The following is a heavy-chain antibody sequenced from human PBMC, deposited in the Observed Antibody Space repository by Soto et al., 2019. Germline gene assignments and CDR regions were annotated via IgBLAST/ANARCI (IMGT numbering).Heavy chain of an antibody. CDR1: GGSVNSESHY. D-gene: IGHD6-19*01. J-gene: IGHJ4*02. V-gene: IGHV4-61*01. Sequence: SETLSLTCTVSGGSVNSESHYWSWIRQTPGKGLEWIGYIYYTGSTNYNPSLKGRVTMSVDTSKNQFSLKLSSVTAADTAVYYCARGSSGWYGGRGRFDYWGQGTLVTVSS. CDR2: IYYTGST. CDR3: ARGSSGWYGGRGRFDY.